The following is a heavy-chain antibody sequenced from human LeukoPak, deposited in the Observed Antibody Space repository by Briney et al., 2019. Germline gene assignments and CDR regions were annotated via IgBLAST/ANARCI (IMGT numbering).Heavy chain of an antibody. J-gene: IGHJ3*02. CDR1: GFTFDDYA. CDR2: ISWNSGSI. CDR3: AREGRSDAFDI. Sequence: PGRSLRLSCAASGFTFDDYAMHWVRQAPGKGLEWVSGISWNSGSIGYADSVKGRFTISRDNAKNSLYLQMNSLRAEDTAVYYCAREGRSDAFDIWGQGTMVTVSS. V-gene: IGHV3-9*01.